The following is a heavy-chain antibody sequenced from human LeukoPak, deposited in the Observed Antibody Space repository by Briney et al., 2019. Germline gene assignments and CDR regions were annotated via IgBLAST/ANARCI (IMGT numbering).Heavy chain of an antibody. V-gene: IGHV1-2*06. J-gene: IGHJ5*02. CDR1: GYTFTGYY. D-gene: IGHD6-19*01. CDR3: ARGLGWYVYWFDP. Sequence: ASVKVSCKASGYTFTGYYMHWVRQAPGQGLELMGRINPNSGGTNYAQKFQGRVTMTRDTSISTAYMELSRLRSDDTAVYYCARGLGWYVYWFDPWGQGTLVTVSS. CDR2: INPNSGGT.